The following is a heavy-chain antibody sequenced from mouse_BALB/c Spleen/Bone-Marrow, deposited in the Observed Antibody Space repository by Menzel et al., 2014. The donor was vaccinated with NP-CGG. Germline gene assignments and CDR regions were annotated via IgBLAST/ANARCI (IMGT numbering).Heavy chain of an antibody. Sequence: VKLQESGAELVRPGASVKLSCKASGYSFTSYWMNWVKQRPGQGLEWIGMIHPSDGETRLNQKFKDKATLTVDKSSSTAYMQLSSPTSEDSAVYYCARRERTGMNYWGQGTTLTVSS. D-gene: IGHD4-1*01. J-gene: IGHJ2*01. CDR3: ARRERTGMNY. CDR1: GYSFTSYW. V-gene: IGHV1-61*01. CDR2: IHPSDGET.